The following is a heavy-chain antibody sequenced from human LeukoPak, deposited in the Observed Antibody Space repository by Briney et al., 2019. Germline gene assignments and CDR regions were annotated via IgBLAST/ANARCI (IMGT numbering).Heavy chain of an antibody. CDR2: LYYTGST. Sequence: SETLSLTCTVSGGSINNYYWSWIRQPPGKGLEWIGYLYYTGSTNYNPSLKSRVTISVDRSKKQFSLKVSSVTAADTAVYYCAGGPTSSFDYWGQGTLVTVSS. J-gene: IGHJ4*02. D-gene: IGHD2-2*01. V-gene: IGHV4-59*08. CDR1: GGSINNYY. CDR3: AGGPTSSFDY.